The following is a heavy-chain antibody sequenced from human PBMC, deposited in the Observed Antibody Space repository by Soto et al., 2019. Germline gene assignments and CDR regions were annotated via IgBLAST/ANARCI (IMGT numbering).Heavy chain of an antibody. CDR1: GFTFSSYW. Sequence: GGSLRLSCTTSGFTFSSYWMHWVRQAPGKGLEWVSVISGSGGSTYYADSVKGRFTISKDNSKNTLYLQMNSLRAEDTAVYYCARRGPGTYFDYWGQGTLVTVSS. J-gene: IGHJ4*02. D-gene: IGHD6-13*01. CDR2: ISGSGGST. CDR3: ARRGPGTYFDY. V-gene: IGHV3-23*01.